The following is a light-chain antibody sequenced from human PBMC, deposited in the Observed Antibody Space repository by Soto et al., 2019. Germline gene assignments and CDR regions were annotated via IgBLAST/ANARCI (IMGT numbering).Light chain of an antibody. CDR2: KAS. CDR3: QHYNSYSEA. Sequence: DIQMTPSPSTLSGSFGDRVTITCRASQTISNWLAWYQQKPGKAPKLLIYKASTLKSGVPSRFSGSGSGTEFTLTISSLQPDDFATYYCQHYNSYSEAFGQGTKVELK. V-gene: IGKV1-5*03. CDR1: QTISNW. J-gene: IGKJ1*01.